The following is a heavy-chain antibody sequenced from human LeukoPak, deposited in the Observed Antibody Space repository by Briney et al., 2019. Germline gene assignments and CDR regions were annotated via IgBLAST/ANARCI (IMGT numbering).Heavy chain of an antibody. J-gene: IGHJ4*02. D-gene: IGHD5-12*01. V-gene: IGHV4-38-2*01. CDR3: ARVATTTNPPQRPFDY. CDR1: GYSLSSGYY. CDR2: IYYSGST. Sequence: SETLSLTCAVSGYSLSSGYYWGWIRQPPGKGLEWIGSIYYSGSTYYNPSLKRRVTISVDTSKNQFSLKLSSVTAADTAVYYCARVATTTNPPQRPFDYWGQRTLVTVSS.